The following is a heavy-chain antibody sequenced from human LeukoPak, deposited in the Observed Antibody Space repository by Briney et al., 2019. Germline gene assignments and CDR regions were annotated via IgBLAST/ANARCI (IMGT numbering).Heavy chain of an antibody. CDR1: GGSFSGYY. Sequence: SETLSLTCAVYGGSFSGYYWSWIRQPPGKGLEWIGEINHSGSTNYNPSLKSRVTISVDTSKNQFSLKLSSVTAADTAVYYCARKCPRGYCSSTSCSRSNWFDPWGQGTLVTASS. CDR3: ARKCPRGYCSSTSCSRSNWFDP. J-gene: IGHJ5*02. D-gene: IGHD2-2*01. V-gene: IGHV4-34*01. CDR2: INHSGST.